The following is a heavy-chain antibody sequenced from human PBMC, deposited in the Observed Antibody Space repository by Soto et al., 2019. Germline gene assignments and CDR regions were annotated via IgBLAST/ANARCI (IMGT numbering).Heavy chain of an antibody. Sequence: GASVKVSCKASGFSFASSAVQWVRQARGQRLEWIGWIVVGSGNTNYAQKFQERVTITRDMSTSTAYMELRSLRSEDTAVYYCAADRLFVVVPASMAGGYYYYGKDVWGQGTTVTVSS. V-gene: IGHV1-58*01. CDR3: AADRLFVVVPASMAGGYYYYGKDV. J-gene: IGHJ6*02. CDR2: IVVGSGNT. D-gene: IGHD2-2*01. CDR1: GFSFASSA.